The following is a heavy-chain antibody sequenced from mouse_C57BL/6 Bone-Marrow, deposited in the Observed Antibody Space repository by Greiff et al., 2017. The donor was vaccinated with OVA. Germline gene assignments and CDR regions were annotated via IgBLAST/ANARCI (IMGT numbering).Heavy chain of an antibody. CDR2: IRSKSNNYAT. CDR3: VRPYYSNLAWFAY. J-gene: IGHJ3*01. D-gene: IGHD2-5*01. CDR1: GFSFNTYA. V-gene: IGHV10-1*01. Sequence: EVQGVESGGGLVQPKGSLKLSCAASGFSFNTYAMNWVRQAPGKGLEWVARIRSKSNNYATYYADSVKDRFTISRDDSESMLYLQMNNLKTEDTAMYYCVRPYYSNLAWFAYWGQGTLVTVSA.